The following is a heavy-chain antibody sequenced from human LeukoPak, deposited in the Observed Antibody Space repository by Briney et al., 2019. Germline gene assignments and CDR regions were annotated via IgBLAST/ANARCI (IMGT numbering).Heavy chain of an antibody. Sequence: GGSLRLSCAASGFTFSSYSMNWVRQAPGKGLEWVSSISTSSIYIYYADSLKGRFTISRDNAKNSLYLQMNSLRAEDTAVYYCARGDRYSSSLFGEVDYWGQGTLVTVSS. CDR3: ARGDRYSSSLFGEVDY. J-gene: IGHJ4*02. CDR1: GFTFSSYS. V-gene: IGHV3-21*01. D-gene: IGHD6-13*01. CDR2: ISTSSIYI.